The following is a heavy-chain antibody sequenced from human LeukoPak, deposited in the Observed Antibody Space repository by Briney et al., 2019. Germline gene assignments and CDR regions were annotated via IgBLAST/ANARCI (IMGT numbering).Heavy chain of an antibody. Sequence: GGSLRLSCAASGFTFSSYSMNWVRQAPGKGLEWVSYISSSSSTIYYADSVKGRFTISRDNAKNSLYLQMNSLRAEDTAVYYCARGPVVPAAVGAFDIWGQGTMVTVSS. V-gene: IGHV3-48*01. CDR3: ARGPVVPAAVGAFDI. CDR2: ISSSSSTI. J-gene: IGHJ3*02. CDR1: GFTFSSYS. D-gene: IGHD2-2*01.